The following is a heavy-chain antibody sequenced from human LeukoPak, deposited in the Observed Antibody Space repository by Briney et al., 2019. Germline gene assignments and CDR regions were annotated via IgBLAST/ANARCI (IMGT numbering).Heavy chain of an antibody. D-gene: IGHD6-19*01. J-gene: IGHJ4*02. CDR2: INHSGST. CDR3: ARVAPNSSDIRGYFDY. Sequence: SETLSLTCAVYGGSFRGYYWSWIRQPPGKGLEWIGEINHSGSTNYNPSLKSRVTISVDTSKNQFSLKLSSVTAADTAVYYCARVAPNSSDIRGYFDYWGQGTLVTVSS. CDR1: GGSFRGYY. V-gene: IGHV4-34*01.